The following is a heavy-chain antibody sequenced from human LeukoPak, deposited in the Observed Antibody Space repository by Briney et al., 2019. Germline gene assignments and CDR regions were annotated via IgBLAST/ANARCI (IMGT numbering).Heavy chain of an antibody. J-gene: IGHJ4*02. CDR3: AREEYTGYDHLSPAYYDY. V-gene: IGHV1-18*01. CDR2: ISAYNGNT. Sequence: GASVKVSCKASGYTFTSYGISWVRQAPGQGLEWMGWISAYNGNTTYAQKLQGRVTMTTDTSTSTAYMELRSLRSDDTAVYYCAREEYTGYDHLSPAYYDYWGQGTLVTVSS. CDR1: GYTFTSYG. D-gene: IGHD5-12*01.